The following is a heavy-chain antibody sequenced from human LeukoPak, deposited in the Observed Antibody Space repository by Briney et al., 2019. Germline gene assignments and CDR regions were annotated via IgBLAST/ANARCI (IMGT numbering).Heavy chain of an antibody. D-gene: IGHD2-21*01. J-gene: IGHJ6*02. CDR3: ARDPYSSYYYGMDV. Sequence: GASVKVSCKASGYTFTSYYMHWVRQAPGQGLEWMGWINPNSGGTNYAQKFQGRVTMTRDTSMSKAYMELSRLRSDDTAVYYCARDPYSSYYYGMDVWGQGTTVSVSS. CDR2: INPNSGGT. CDR1: GYTFTSYY. V-gene: IGHV1-2*02.